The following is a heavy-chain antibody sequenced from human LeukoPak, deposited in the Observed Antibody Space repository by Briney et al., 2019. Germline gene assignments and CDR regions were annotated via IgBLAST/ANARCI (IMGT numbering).Heavy chain of an antibody. CDR3: ARDGEWGSSSWYFDY. J-gene: IGHJ4*02. D-gene: IGHD6-13*01. CDR1: GFTFSSYG. Sequence: GGSLRLSCAASGFTFSSYGLTWVRQAPGKGLEWVSGISGSGGSTYYADSVKGRFTISRDNAKNSLYLQMNSLRAEDTAVYYCARDGEWGSSSWYFDYWGQGTLVTVSS. V-gene: IGHV3-23*01. CDR2: ISGSGGST.